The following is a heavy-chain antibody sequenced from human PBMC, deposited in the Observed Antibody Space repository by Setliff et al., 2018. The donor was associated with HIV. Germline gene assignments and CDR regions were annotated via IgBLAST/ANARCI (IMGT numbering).Heavy chain of an antibody. D-gene: IGHD6-25*01. J-gene: IGHJ4*02. CDR3: ARMSVSAAVYFDS. Sequence: SETLSLTCTVPGGSINTYYWSWIRQPAGKGLEWIGRFYTSGSTNYNPSLKSRVTMSVDTSKNQFSLKLSSVTAADTAVFYCARMSVSAAVYFDSWGQGTLVTVSS. CDR2: FYTSGST. V-gene: IGHV4-4*07. CDR1: GGSINTYY.